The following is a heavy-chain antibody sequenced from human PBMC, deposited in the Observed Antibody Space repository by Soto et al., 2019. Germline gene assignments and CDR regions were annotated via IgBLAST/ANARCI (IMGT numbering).Heavy chain of an antibody. J-gene: IGHJ4*02. CDR2: IWYDGSNK. V-gene: IGHV3-33*01. CDR3: ARDRSSDTMVRGVLHY. CDR1: GFTFSSYG. Sequence: QVQLVESGGGVVQPGRSLRLSCAASGFTFSSYGMHWVRQAPGKRLEWVAVIWYDGSNKYYADSVKGRFTISRDNSKNTLDLQMNSLRAEDKAVYYCARDRSSDTMVRGVLHYWGQGTLVTDSP. D-gene: IGHD3-10*01.